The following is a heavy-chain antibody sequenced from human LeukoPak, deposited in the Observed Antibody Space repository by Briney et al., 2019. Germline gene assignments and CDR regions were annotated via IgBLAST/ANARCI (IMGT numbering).Heavy chain of an antibody. CDR1: GGSISSYY. CDR2: IYYSGST. CDR3: ARAPLFIYSNYPYYSYYMDV. D-gene: IGHD4-11*01. J-gene: IGHJ6*03. Sequence: PSETLSLTCTVSGGSISSYYWSWIRQPPGKGLEWIGYIYYSGSTNYNPSLKSRVTISVDTSKNQFSLKLSSVNAADTAVYYCARAPLFIYSNYPYYSYYMDVWGKGTTVTVSS. V-gene: IGHV4-59*01.